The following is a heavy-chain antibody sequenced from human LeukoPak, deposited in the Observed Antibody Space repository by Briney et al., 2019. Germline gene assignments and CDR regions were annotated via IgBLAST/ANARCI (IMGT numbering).Heavy chain of an antibody. CDR3: CAVAGTY. Sequence: NASETLSLTRAVYGGSFSGYYWSWIRQPPGKGLEWIGEINHSGSTNYNPSLKSRVTVSVDTSKNQFSLKLSSVTAADTAVYYCCAVAGTYWGQGTLVTVSS. CDR2: INHSGST. D-gene: IGHD6-19*01. V-gene: IGHV4-34*01. CDR1: GGSFSGYY. J-gene: IGHJ4*02.